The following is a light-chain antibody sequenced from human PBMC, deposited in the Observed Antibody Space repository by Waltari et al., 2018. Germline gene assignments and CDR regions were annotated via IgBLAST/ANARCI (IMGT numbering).Light chain of an antibody. V-gene: IGKV1-5*01. CDR1: RDISTK. CDR3: QEYVDDLWT. Sequence: DILMTQSLPTLSASLGDSATITCRARRDISTKLAWYQQKPRRATKLLIYNASSLESGVPARFSGSGSGTEFTLTISTLQPDDFATYYCQEYVDDLWTFGQGTKVEIK. CDR2: NAS. J-gene: IGKJ1*01.